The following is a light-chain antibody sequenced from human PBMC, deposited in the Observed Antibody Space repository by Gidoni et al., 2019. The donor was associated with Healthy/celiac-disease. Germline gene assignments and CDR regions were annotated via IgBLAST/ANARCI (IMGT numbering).Light chain of an antibody. Sequence: QSVLTQPPSASGTPGQRVTISCSGSSSNIGSNTVNWYQQPPGTAPKLLIYSNNPRPPGVPDRFSGSKSGTSASLAISGLQSEDEADYYCAAWDDSLNGPVFGGGTKLTVL. CDR2: SNN. CDR3: AAWDDSLNGPV. V-gene: IGLV1-44*01. CDR1: SSNIGSNT. J-gene: IGLJ2*01.